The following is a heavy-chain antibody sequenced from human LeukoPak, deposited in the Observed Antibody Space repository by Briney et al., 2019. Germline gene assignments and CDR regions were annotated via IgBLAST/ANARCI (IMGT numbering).Heavy chain of an antibody. CDR2: INHSGST. CDR1: GGSFSGYY. J-gene: IGHJ5*02. D-gene: IGHD4-17*01. V-gene: IGHV4-34*01. Sequence: PSETLSLTCAVYGGSFSGYYWSWIRQPPGKGLEWIGEINHSGSTNYNPSLKSRVTISVDTSKNQFSLKLSSVTAADTAVYYCARLTVTSKRWFDPWGQGTLVTVSS. CDR3: ARLTVTSKRWFDP.